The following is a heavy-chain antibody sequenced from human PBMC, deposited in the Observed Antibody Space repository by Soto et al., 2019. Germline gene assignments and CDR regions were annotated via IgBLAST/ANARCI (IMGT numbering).Heavy chain of an antibody. CDR2: IYSGGST. CDR3: ARDFVHGDHPEYFQH. V-gene: IGHV3-66*01. CDR1: GFTVSSNY. J-gene: IGHJ1*01. D-gene: IGHD4-17*01. Sequence: EVQLVESGGGLVQPGGSLRLSCAASGFTVSSNYMSWVRQAPGKGLEWVSVIYSGGSTYYADSVKGRFTISRDNSKNTLYIQMNSLIADDAAVYYCARDFVHGDHPEYFQHWGQGPLVTVSS.